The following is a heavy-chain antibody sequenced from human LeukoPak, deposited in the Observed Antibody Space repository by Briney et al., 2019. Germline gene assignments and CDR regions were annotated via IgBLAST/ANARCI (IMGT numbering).Heavy chain of an antibody. J-gene: IGHJ5*02. V-gene: IGHV4-38-2*02. Sequence: PSETLSLPCTVSGYSLSSRYYWGWIRQPPGKGLEWIGSIYHSGSTYYNPSLKSRVTISVDTSKNQFSLKLSSVTAADTAVYYCAREIVTTYNWFDPWGQGTLVTVSS. CDR1: GYSLSSRYY. D-gene: IGHD4-17*01. CDR2: IYHSGST. CDR3: AREIVTTYNWFDP.